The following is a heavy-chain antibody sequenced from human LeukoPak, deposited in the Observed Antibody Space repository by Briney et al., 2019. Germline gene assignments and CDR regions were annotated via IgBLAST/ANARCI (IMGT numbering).Heavy chain of an antibody. CDR2: ISSSGSTI. V-gene: IGHV3-48*03. Sequence: GRSLRLSCAASGFTFSSYEMNWVRQAPGKGLEWVSYISSSGSTIYYADSVKGRFTISRDNSKNTVYLQMNSLRAEDTAVYYCANDLGWIQLNLGRGPGTLVTVSS. CDR1: GFTFSSYE. J-gene: IGHJ4*02. D-gene: IGHD5-18*01. CDR3: ANDLGWIQLNLG.